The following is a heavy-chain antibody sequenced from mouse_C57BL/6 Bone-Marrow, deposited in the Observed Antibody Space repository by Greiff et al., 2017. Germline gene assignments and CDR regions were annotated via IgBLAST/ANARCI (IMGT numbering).Heavy chain of an antibody. V-gene: IGHV1-76*01. J-gene: IGHJ1*03. D-gene: IGHD1-1*01. CDR2: IYPGSGNT. CDR3: ARGDYGSSYWYFDV. Sequence: QVQLQQSGAELVRPGASVKLSCKASGYTFTDYYINWVKQRPGQGLEWIARIYPGSGNTYYNEKFKGKATLTAEKSSSTAYMQLSSLTSEDSAVHFCARGDYGSSYWYFDVWGTGTTVTVSS. CDR1: GYTFTDYY.